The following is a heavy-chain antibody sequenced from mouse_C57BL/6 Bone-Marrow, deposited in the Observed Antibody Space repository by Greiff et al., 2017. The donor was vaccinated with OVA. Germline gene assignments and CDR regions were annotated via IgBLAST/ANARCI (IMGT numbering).Heavy chain of an antibody. CDR2: INPNNGGT. CDR1: GYTFTDYY. D-gene: IGHD2-2*01. CDR3: ASADGYDSYFDY. J-gene: IGHJ2*01. V-gene: IGHV1-26*01. Sequence: VQLQQSGPELVKPGASVKISCKASGYTFTDYYMNWVKQSHGKSLEWIGDINPNNGGTSYNQTFKGKATLTVDKSSSTAYMELRSLTSEDSAVYYCASADGYDSYFDYWGQGTTLTVSA.